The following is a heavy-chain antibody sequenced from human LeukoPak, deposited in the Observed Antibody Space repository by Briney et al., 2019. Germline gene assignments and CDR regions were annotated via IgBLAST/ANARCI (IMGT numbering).Heavy chain of an antibody. D-gene: IGHD6-13*01. Sequence: ASXKVSCKVSGYTLTELSMHWVGQAPGKGGEWMGGFDPEDGETIYEEKFQGRVTMTEDTSTDKAYMELSCLRSEDTAVYYCATDGELQLVRDLLSYWGQGTLVTVSS. V-gene: IGHV1-24*01. CDR3: ATDGELQLVRDLLSY. J-gene: IGHJ4*02. CDR1: GYTLTELS. CDR2: FDPEDGET.